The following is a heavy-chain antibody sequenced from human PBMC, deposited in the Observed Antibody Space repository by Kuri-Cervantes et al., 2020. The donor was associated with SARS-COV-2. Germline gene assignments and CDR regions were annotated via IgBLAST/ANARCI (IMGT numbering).Heavy chain of an antibody. Sequence: SVKVSCKASGGTFSSYTISWVRQAPGQGLEWMGGIIPIFGTANYAQKFQGRVTMTEDTSTDTAYMELSSLRSEDTAVCYCATAIAAAGSMIDYWGQGTLVTVSS. CDR3: ATAIAAAGSMIDY. V-gene: IGHV1-69*06. CDR2: IIPIFGTA. CDR1: GGTFSSYT. J-gene: IGHJ4*02. D-gene: IGHD6-13*01.